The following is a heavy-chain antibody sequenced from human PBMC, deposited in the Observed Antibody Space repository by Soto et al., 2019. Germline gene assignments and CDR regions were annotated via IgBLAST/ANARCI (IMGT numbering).Heavy chain of an antibody. CDR3: ARAGVATIYPGNNWFDP. J-gene: IGHJ5*02. CDR2: IYYSGST. CDR1: GGSISSGDYY. V-gene: IGHV4-30-4*01. D-gene: IGHD5-12*01. Sequence: QVQLQESGPGLVKPSQTLSLTCTVSGGSISSGDYYWSWIRQPPGKGLEWIGYIYYSGSTYYNPXLKSRVTISVEXSXNXXSLNLSSVTAADTAMYYCARAGVATIYPGNNWFDPWGQGTLVTVSS.